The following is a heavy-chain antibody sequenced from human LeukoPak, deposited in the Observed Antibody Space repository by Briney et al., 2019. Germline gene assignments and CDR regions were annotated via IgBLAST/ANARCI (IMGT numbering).Heavy chain of an antibody. CDR3: ARDRYILTGYYYFDY. CDR1: GFSFNDYY. D-gene: IGHD3-9*01. CDR2: ISSSSSYI. V-gene: IGHV3-11*06. J-gene: IGHJ4*02. Sequence: PGGALRLPCAASGFSFNDYYMSWIRQAPGKGLEWVSYISSSSSYINYPASVKGRFTISRDNAKNSLYLQMNSLRAEDTAVYYCARDRYILTGYYYFDYWGQGTLVTVSS.